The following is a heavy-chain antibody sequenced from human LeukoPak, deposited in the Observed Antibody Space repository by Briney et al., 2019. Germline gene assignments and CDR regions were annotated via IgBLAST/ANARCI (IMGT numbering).Heavy chain of an antibody. D-gene: IGHD1-1*01. V-gene: IGHV3-74*01. J-gene: IGHJ4*02. CDR1: GFTFSSYW. CDR3: ARDWQLNYFDY. CDR2: INSDGSST. Sequence: GGSLRLSCAASGFTFSSYWMHWVRQAPGKGLVWVSRINSDGSSTSYADSVKGRSTISRDNAKNTLYLQMNSPRAEDTAVYYCARDWQLNYFDYWGQGTLVTVSS.